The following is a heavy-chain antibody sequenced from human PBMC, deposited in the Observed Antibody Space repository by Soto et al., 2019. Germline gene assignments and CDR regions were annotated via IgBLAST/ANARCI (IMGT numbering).Heavy chain of an antibody. Sequence: GASVKVSCKASGGTFSSYAISWVRQAPGQGLEWMGGIIPIFGTANYAQKFQGRVTITADESTSTAYMELSSLRSEDTAVYYCARVGSVAGTVPFDYWGQGTLVTVSS. CDR2: IIPIFGTA. CDR1: GGTFSSYA. CDR3: ARVGSVAGTVPFDY. J-gene: IGHJ4*02. V-gene: IGHV1-69*13. D-gene: IGHD6-19*01.